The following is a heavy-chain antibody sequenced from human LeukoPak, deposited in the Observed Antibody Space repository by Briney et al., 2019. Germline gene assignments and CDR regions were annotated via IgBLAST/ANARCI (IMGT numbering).Heavy chain of an antibody. Sequence: PSETLSLTCTVSGGSISSYYWSWIRQPPGKGLEWIGYIYYSGSTNYNPSLKSRVTISVDTSKNQFSLKLSSVTAADTAVYYCARHPYHGSGNADYYYGMDVWGQGTTVTVSS. D-gene: IGHD3-10*01. CDR2: IYYSGST. J-gene: IGHJ6*02. CDR3: ARHPYHGSGNADYYYGMDV. CDR1: GGSISSYY. V-gene: IGHV4-59*08.